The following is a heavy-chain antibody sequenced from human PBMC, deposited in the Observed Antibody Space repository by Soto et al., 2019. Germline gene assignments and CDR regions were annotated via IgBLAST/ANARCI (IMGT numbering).Heavy chain of an antibody. CDR1: GYTFTSYA. V-gene: IGHV1-3*01. CDR2: INAGNGNT. Sequence: GASVKVSCKASGYTFTSYAMHWVRQAPGQRLEWMGWINAGNGNTKYSQKFQGRVTITRDTSASTAYMELSSLRSEDTAVYYCARLISDILTGYPSGMDVWGKGTRVTVPS. D-gene: IGHD3-9*01. J-gene: IGHJ6*04. CDR3: ARLISDILTGYPSGMDV.